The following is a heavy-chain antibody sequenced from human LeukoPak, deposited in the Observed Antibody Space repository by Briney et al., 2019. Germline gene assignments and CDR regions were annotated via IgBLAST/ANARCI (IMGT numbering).Heavy chain of an antibody. V-gene: IGHV3-15*01. J-gene: IGHJ1*01. CDR1: GFTFSNAW. Sequence: GGSLRLSCAASGFTFSNAWMSWVRQAPGKGLEWVGRIKSKTDGGTTDYAAPVRGRFTISRDDSKNTLYLQMNSLKTEDTAVYYCTTAPFGYCSSTGCFFYFQHWGQGTLVTVSS. CDR3: TTAPFGYCSSTGCFFYFQH. CDR2: IKSKTDGGTT. D-gene: IGHD2-2*03.